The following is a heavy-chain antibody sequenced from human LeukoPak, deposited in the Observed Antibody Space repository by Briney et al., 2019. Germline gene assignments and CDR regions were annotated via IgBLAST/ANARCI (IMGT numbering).Heavy chain of an antibody. V-gene: IGHV3-23*01. Sequence: EASLILSCCASGFTFISYAMSSVRQAPGKGLEWVSAIRGSGGSTYYADSVKGRFTISRDNPKNTLYLQMNSLRAEDTAVYYCAKDSASGYYYENWFDPWGQGTLVTVSS. D-gene: IGHD3-22*01. CDR2: IRGSGGST. J-gene: IGHJ5*02. CDR1: GFTFISYA. CDR3: AKDSASGYYYENWFDP.